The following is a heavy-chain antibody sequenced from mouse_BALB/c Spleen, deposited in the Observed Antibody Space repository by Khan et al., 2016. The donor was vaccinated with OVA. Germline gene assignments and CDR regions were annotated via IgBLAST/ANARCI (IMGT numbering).Heavy chain of an antibody. V-gene: IGHV5-6-4*01. Sequence: EVELVESGGGLVKPGGSLKLSCAASGFTFSSYTLSWVRQTPEKRLEWVATINSGATYTFYPDSVKGRFTIYRDNAQNTLYLQMSRLKSDDTAMYYCTRDGNYAHWYFDGWGAGTTVTVSS. CDR3: TRDGNYAHWYFDG. CDR2: INSGATYT. J-gene: IGHJ1*01. CDR1: GFTFSSYT. D-gene: IGHD2-1*01.